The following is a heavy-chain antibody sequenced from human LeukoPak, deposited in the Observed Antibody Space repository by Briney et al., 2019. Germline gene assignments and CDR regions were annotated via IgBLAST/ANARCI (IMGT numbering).Heavy chain of an antibody. CDR2: IYYSGST. V-gene: IGHV4-59*01. CDR1: GGSISSYY. Sequence: PSETLSLTCTVSGGSISSYYWSWIRQPPGKGLEWIGYIYYSGSTNYNPSLKSRVAISVDTSKNQFSLKLSSVIAADTAVYYCARTTEGYCSSASCFGFSYSYYMDVWGKGTTVTISS. D-gene: IGHD2-2*01. J-gene: IGHJ6*03. CDR3: ARTTEGYCSSASCFGFSYSYYMDV.